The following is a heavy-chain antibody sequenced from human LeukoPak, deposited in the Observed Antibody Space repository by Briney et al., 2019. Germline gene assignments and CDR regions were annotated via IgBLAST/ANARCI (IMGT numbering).Heavy chain of an antibody. D-gene: IGHD5-18*01. CDR3: ARDRGYSYGRPYWYFDL. CDR2: IIPIFGTA. CDR1: GGTFSIYA. J-gene: IGHJ2*01. V-gene: IGHV1-69*13. Sequence: GASVTVSFTASGGTFSIYAISWVRQAPGQGLEWMGGIIPIFGTASYAQKFQGRVTITADESTSTAYMELSSLRSEDTAVYYCARDRGYSYGRPYWYFDLWGRGTLVTVSS.